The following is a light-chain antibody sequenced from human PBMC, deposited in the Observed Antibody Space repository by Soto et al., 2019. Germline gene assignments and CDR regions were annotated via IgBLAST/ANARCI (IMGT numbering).Light chain of an antibody. CDR1: QAISNN. J-gene: IGKJ1*01. Sequence: RVMTRSPVTLSVSPGERVTLSCRASQAISNNLAWYQQKPGQAPRLLIFDASTRATGIPARFSGSGSGTEFTLTISSLQSEDFAVYYCQQANDWPPTFGQGTKVDMK. CDR3: QQANDWPPT. CDR2: DAS. V-gene: IGKV3-15*01.